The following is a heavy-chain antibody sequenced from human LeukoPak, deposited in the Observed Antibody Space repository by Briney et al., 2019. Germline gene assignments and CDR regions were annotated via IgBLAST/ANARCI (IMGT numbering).Heavy chain of an antibody. J-gene: IGHJ6*03. V-gene: IGHV1-8*01. D-gene: IGHD3-3*01. CDR2: MNLNSGNT. CDR3: ATHSGDFCSGYSSYYYYYMDV. CDR1: GYTFTSYD. Sequence: GASVKVSCKASGYTFTSYDINWVRQATGQGLEWMGWMNLNSGNTGYAQKFQGRVTMTSNTSISTAYMELSSLRSEDTAVYYCATHSGDFCSGYSSYYYYYMDVWGKGTTVTVSS.